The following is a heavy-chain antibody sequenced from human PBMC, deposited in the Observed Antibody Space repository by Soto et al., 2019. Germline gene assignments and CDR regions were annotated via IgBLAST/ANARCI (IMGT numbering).Heavy chain of an antibody. CDR3: ARSELDLREDCFDP. CDR1: AFTFSSYN. CDR2: MSSSSYI. D-gene: IGHD1-7*01. V-gene: IGHV3-21*01. Sequence: GRCRSLSWALAAFTFSSYNMNCVRHPPGRELEWGSSMSSSSYIDYAYSVKGRCTISRDNAKNTLYLQMNSLRAEDTAVYYCARSELDLREDCFDPWGQGTLVTVSS. J-gene: IGHJ5*02.